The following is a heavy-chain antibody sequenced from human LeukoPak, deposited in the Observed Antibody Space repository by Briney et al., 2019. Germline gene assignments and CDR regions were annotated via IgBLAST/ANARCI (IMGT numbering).Heavy chain of an antibody. CDR1: GFTFGDYT. D-gene: IGHD3-10*01. CDR2: IRSKAYGGTT. Sequence: GGSLRLSCTASGFTFGDYTMSWVRQAPGKGLVWVGFIRSKAYGGTTEYAASVKGRFTISRDDSKSIAYLQMNSLKTEDTAVYYCTRYNYGSGSYYLSLAFDIWGQGTMVTVSS. J-gene: IGHJ3*02. V-gene: IGHV3-49*04. CDR3: TRYNYGSGSYYLSLAFDI.